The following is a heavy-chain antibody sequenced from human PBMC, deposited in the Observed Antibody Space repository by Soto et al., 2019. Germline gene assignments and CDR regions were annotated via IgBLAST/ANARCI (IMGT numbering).Heavy chain of an antibody. CDR1: GYPFTDYY. CDR2: INPNSGGT. J-gene: IGHJ4*02. CDR3: ARASAGNDY. V-gene: IGHV1-2*02. Sequence: QVQLVQSGAEVKKPGASVKVSCKASGYPFTDYYIHWVRQAPGQGLEWMAWINPNSGGTYYAQKFQGRFTVTRDTSISTAFMELSSLRSEDTAVYYCARASAGNDYWGQGTLVTVSS.